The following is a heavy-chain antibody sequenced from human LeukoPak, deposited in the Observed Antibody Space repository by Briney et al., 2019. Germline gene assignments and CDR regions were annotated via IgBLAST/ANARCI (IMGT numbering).Heavy chain of an antibody. J-gene: IGHJ4*02. V-gene: IGHV6-1*01. CDR3: ARGGWFGELLVFDY. CDR2: TYYRSKWYN. Sequence: SQTLSLTCAISGDSVSSNSAAWNWIRQSPSRGLEWLGRTYYRSKWYNDYAVSVNSRITLNPATSKNQFSLQLNSVTPEDTAVYYCARGGWFGELLVFDYWGQGTLVTVSS. D-gene: IGHD3-10*01. CDR1: GDSVSSNSAA.